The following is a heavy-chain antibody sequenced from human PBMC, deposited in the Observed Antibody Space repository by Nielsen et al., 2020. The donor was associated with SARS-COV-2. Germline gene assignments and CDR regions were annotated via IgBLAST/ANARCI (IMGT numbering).Heavy chain of an antibody. CDR1: GFTFSSYA. CDR3: AKRPSYYYGSGSYAY. J-gene: IGHJ4*02. Sequence: GESLKISCAASGFTFSSYAMHWVRQAPGKGLEWVAVISYDGSNKYYADSVKGRFTISRDNSENTLYLQMNSLRAEDTAVYYCAKRPSYYYGSGSYAYWGQGTLVTVSS. CDR2: ISYDGSNK. D-gene: IGHD3-10*01. V-gene: IGHV3-30*04.